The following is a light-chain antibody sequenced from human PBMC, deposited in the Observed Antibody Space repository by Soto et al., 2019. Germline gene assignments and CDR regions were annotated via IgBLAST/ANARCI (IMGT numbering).Light chain of an antibody. CDR3: QSYNIWPLT. Sequence: VVMTQSPPTLSVSLEKRVTLTCRASQGIGDTLAWHQPEPGQTPTLLLYDTPTRATGVPASFSGSSSGPESTLTINNLQSEGFPIYYCQSYNIWPLTFGGGTK. CDR2: DTP. V-gene: IGKV3-15*01. J-gene: IGKJ4*01. CDR1: QGIGDT.